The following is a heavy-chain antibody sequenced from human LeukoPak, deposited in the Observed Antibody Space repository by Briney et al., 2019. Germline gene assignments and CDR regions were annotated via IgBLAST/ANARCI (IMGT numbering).Heavy chain of an antibody. CDR3: ASARPTVRGVTTRHEY. CDR2: ISSSGSTI. D-gene: IGHD3-10*02. V-gene: IGHV3-48*03. CDR1: GFTFSSYE. J-gene: IGHJ4*02. Sequence: GGSLRLSCAASGFTFSSYEMNWVRQAPGKGLEWVSCISSSGSTIYYADSVKGRFTISRDNAKNSLYLQMNSLRAEDTAVYYCASARPTVRGVTTRHEYWGQGTLVTVSS.